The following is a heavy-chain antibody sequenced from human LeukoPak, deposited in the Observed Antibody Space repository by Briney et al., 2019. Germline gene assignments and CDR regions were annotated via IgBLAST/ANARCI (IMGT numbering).Heavy chain of an antibody. CDR1: GFTFSSYA. Sequence: GGSLRLSCAASGFTFSSYAMSWVRQAPGKGLEWVSAISGSGGSTYYADSVKGRFTISRDNSKNTLTLQMNSLRVADTAVYHCAKFTPIYILTSYSYRPDAFDIWGQGTMVTVSS. J-gene: IGHJ3*02. CDR3: AKFTPIYILTSYSYRPDAFDI. V-gene: IGHV3-23*01. D-gene: IGHD3-9*01. CDR2: ISGSGGST.